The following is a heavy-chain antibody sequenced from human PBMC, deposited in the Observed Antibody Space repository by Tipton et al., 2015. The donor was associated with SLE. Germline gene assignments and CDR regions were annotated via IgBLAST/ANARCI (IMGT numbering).Heavy chain of an antibody. CDR3: AKDMVAAAPHYYYYGMDV. J-gene: IGHJ6*02. CDR1: GFTFDDYA. D-gene: IGHD6-13*01. V-gene: IGHV3-43*02. Sequence: GSLRLSCAASGFTFDDYAMHWVRQAPGKGLEWVSLISGDGGSTYYADSVKGRFTISRDNSKNSLYLQMNSLRTEDTALYYCAKDMVAAAPHYYYYGMDVWGQGTTVTVSS. CDR2: ISGDGGST.